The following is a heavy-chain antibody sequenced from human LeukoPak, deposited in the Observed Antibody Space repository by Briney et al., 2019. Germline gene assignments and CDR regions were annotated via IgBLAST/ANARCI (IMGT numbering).Heavy chain of an antibody. V-gene: IGHV4-59*01. J-gene: IGHJ4*02. D-gene: IGHD1-26*01. CDR2: IYYSGRN. CDR1: GGSISSYY. Sequence: PSETLSLTCTGSGGSISSYYWSWLRQPPGKGLEWIGCIYYSGRNNYNASLKSRVTISVDTSKNQFSLKLSSVTAADTAVYYCAGMRRETEGLNYFDYWGQGTLVTVSS. CDR3: AGMRRETEGLNYFDY.